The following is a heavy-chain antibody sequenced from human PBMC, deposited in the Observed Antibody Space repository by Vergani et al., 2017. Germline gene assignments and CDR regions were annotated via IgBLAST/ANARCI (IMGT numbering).Heavy chain of an antibody. CDR1: GDSLSDFY. D-gene: IGHD5-12*01. J-gene: IGHJ4*02. Sequence: QVHLQESGPGVVKPSDTLSLTCTVSGDSLSDFYWTWIRPPAGRGLEWIGRIYPNGNGNYNESLRSRLTMSIDPSRSQFSLSLSSVTAADTAVYYCTRQRQEGASGPPSVPTWGQGISVIVSS. CDR2: IYPNGNG. V-gene: IGHV4-4*07. CDR3: TRQRQEGASGPPSVPT.